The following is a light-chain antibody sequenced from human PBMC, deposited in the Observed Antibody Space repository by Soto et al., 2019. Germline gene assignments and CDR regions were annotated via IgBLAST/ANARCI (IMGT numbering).Light chain of an antibody. Sequence: QSALTQPPSASGSPGQSVAISCTGTSSDVGGYNYVSWYQQYPGKAPKLIMYEVTKRPSGVPDRFSGSKSGNTASLTVSGLQAEDEADYYCCSYVGSNNYVFGTGTEVTVL. J-gene: IGLJ1*01. CDR3: CSYVGSNNYV. V-gene: IGLV2-8*01. CDR1: SSDVGGYNY. CDR2: EVT.